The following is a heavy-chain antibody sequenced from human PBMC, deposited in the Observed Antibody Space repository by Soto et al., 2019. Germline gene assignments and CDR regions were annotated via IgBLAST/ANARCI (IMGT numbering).Heavy chain of an antibody. D-gene: IGHD3-16*01. CDR2: IKQDGSEK. CDR3: ARCDMTTLAPHAFDI. Sequence: GGSLRLSCAASGFTFSSYWMSWVRQAPGKGLEWVANIKQDGSEKYYVNSVKGRFTISRDNAKNSLYLQMNSLRAEDTAVYYCARCDMTTLAPHAFDIWGQGTMVTVSS. J-gene: IGHJ3*02. CDR1: GFTFSSYW. V-gene: IGHV3-7*01.